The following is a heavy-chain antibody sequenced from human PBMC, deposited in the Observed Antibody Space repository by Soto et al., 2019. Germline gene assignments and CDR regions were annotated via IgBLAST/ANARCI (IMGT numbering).Heavy chain of an antibody. J-gene: IGHJ4*02. Sequence: SETLSLTCALYGGSFDGYYRSCIRQSPGKGSEWIVEIHHSGSTKYNPSLKSRVSLSVDTSTKQFSLKLTSMTAADRGVYYCARGVDSWSGYLFWGQGTPVT. V-gene: IGHV4-34*01. CDR1: GGSFDGYY. D-gene: IGHD3-3*01. CDR2: IHHSGST. CDR3: ARGVDSWSGYLF.